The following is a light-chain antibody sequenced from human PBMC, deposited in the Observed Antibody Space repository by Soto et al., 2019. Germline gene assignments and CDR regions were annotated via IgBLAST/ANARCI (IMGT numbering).Light chain of an antibody. CDR1: QSIGSSH. CDR2: AAS. CDR3: QQYGGSPRT. J-gene: IGKJ1*01. V-gene: IGKV3-20*01. Sequence: EIVLTQSPGTLSLSPGERATLSCRASQSIGSSHLAWYQQKRGQAPRVVIFAASSRATGIPDRFRGSGSGTDFTLTIARLEPEDFAVYYCQQYGGSPRTFGQGTRVELK.